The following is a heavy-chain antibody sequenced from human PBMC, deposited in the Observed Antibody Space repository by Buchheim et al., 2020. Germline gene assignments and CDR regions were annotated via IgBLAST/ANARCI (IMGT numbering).Heavy chain of an antibody. V-gene: IGHV4-34*01. D-gene: IGHD2-15*01. CDR3: AREDDYHYYGMDV. Sequence: QVQLQQWGAGLLKPSETLSLTCAVYGGSFSGYYWSWIRQPPGQGLEWIGEINHSGSTNYNPSLKSRVPISVDTSKNQFSLTLSSVTAADTAVYYCAREDDYHYYGMDVWGQGTT. J-gene: IGHJ6*02. CDR2: INHSGST. CDR1: GGSFSGYY.